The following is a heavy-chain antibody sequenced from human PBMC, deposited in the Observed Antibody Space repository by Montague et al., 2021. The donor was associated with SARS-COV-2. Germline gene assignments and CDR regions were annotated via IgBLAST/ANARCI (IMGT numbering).Heavy chain of an antibody. D-gene: IGHD3-10*01. CDR1: GFTFDVYG. CDR3: TRGFRGGPFDC. J-gene: IGHJ4*02. Sequence: SLRLSCAASGFTFDVYGMSWIRQVPGKGLEWVAGITWNGITTGYADAVKGRFTISRDNAKKSLYLEMKSLRVEDTALYYCTRGFRGGPFDCWGQGSLVTVSS. V-gene: IGHV3-20*04. CDR2: ITWNGITT.